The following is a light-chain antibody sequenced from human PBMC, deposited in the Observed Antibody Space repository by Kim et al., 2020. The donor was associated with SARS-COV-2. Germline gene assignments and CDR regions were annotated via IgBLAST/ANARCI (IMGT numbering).Light chain of an antibody. Sequence: SQGQTARITCSGDALPKQYAYWYQQKPGQAPVLVIYKDSERPSGIPERFSGSSSGTTVTLTISGVQAEDEADYYCQSADSSGTSWVFGGGTKLTVL. J-gene: IGLJ3*02. CDR2: KDS. CDR1: ALPKQY. V-gene: IGLV3-25*03. CDR3: QSADSSGTSWV.